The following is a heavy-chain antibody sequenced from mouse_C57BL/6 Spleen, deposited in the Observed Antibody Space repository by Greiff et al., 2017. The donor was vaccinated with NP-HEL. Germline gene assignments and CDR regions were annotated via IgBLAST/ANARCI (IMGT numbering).Heavy chain of an antibody. CDR1: GFTFSSYT. V-gene: IGHV5-9*01. CDR2: ISGGGGNT. J-gene: IGHJ1*03. CDR3: ARHTGSSHWYFDV. D-gene: IGHD1-1*01. Sequence: DVKLVESGGGLVKPGGSLKLSCAASGFTFSSYTMSWVRQTPEKRLEWVATISGGGGNTYYPDSVKGRFTISRDNAKNTLYLQMSSLRSEDTALYYCARHTGSSHWYFDVWGTGTTVTVSS.